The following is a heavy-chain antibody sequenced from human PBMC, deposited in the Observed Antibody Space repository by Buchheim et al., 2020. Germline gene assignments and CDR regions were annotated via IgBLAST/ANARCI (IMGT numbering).Heavy chain of an antibody. CDR2: ISYDGNSK. CDR3: AKDESVVVTAIGLDY. CDR1: GFTFSSYA. Sequence: QVQLVESGGGVVQPGRSLRLSCVASGFTFSSYAMHWVRQAPGKGLEWVSLISYDGNSKYYIDSVKGRFTISRDNSKNTLYLQMNSLRPEDTAVYYCAKDESVVVTAIGLDYWGQGTL. V-gene: IGHV3-30*04. D-gene: IGHD2-21*02. J-gene: IGHJ4*02.